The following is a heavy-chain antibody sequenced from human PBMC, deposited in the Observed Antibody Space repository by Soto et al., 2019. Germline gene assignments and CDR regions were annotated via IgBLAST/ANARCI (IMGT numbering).Heavy chain of an antibody. CDR2: IIPLFGAA. V-gene: IGHV1-69*13. CDR1: GGTFRSYA. Sequence: SVKVSCKVSGGTFRSYAISWVRQAPGQGLEWMGGIIPLFGAANNAQKFQDRVTITADESTTTVYMELSSLRSEDTAVYYCARGLGFRRWPFRYAFDIWGQGTMVTVSS. D-gene: IGHD2-15*01. J-gene: IGHJ3*02. CDR3: ARGLGFRRWPFRYAFDI.